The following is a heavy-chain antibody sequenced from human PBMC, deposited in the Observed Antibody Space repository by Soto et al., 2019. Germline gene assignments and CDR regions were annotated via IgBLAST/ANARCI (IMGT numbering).Heavy chain of an antibody. CDR2: ISAYNANA. V-gene: IGHV1-18*01. D-gene: IGHD3-3*01. J-gene: IGHJ3*01. Sequence: QVQLVQSGAEVKKPGASVKVSCKASGYTFINYGITWVRQAPGQGREWMGWISAYNANANYAQKLQGRVTMTTDTPTSTVYRELRSLRSDDTAVYYCAGKRRTWTECDAFDVWGQGTMVTVSS. CDR1: GYTFINYG. CDR3: AGKRRTWTECDAFDV.